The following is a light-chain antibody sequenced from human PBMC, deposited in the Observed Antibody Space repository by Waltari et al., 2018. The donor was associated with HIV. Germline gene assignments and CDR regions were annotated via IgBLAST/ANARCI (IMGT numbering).Light chain of an antibody. J-gene: IGKJ3*01. CDR3: HQRSTWPFT. CDR2: DTS. CDR1: QSIRNY. Sequence: EIVLTQSPATLALSPGERATLSRRASQSIRNYLAWYQLRPGQAPRLLVYDTSNRATGVPARFSGSGSGTDFSLTIASLESEDFAIYYCHQRSTWPFTFGPGTKVDI. V-gene: IGKV3-11*01.